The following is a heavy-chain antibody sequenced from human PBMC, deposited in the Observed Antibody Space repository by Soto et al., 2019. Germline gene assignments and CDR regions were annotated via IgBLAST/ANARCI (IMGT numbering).Heavy chain of an antibody. CDR3: ARDLGNWNYGGDYYYYYGMDV. D-gene: IGHD1-7*01. CDR1: GFTFSSYG. CDR2: IWYAGSNK. J-gene: IGHJ6*02. V-gene: IGHV3-33*01. Sequence: QVQLVESGGGVVQPGRSLRLSCAASGFTFSSYGMHWVRPAPGKGLAWVAVIWYAGSNKYYADSVKGRFPISRDKSKNTLNQQRNSRRAEDTAVYYCARDLGNWNYGGDYYYYYGMDVWGQGTTVTVSS.